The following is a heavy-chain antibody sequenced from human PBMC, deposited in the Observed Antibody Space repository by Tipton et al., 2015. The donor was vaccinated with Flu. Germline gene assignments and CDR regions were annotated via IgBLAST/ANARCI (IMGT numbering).Heavy chain of an antibody. CDR2: ISGSTDNT. V-gene: IGHV3-23*01. D-gene: IGHD1-26*01. CDR1: GFTFSSYA. Sequence: SLRLSCVASGFTFSSYAMTWVRQAPGKGLEWVSLISGSTDNTYYADSVKGRFTISRDNSKNTLYLQMNSLRAEDTAVYYCAPEYMGIVGFPLGLYYFDYWGQGTLVTVSS. J-gene: IGHJ4*02. CDR3: APEYMGIVGFPLGLYYFDY.